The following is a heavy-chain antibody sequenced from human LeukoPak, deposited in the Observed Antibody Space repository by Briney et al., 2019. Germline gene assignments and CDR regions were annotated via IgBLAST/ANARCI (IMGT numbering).Heavy chain of an antibody. Sequence: GGSLRLSCVASGITFSNYAVSWVRQAPEKGLDWVSVISGSAHKIRYADSVKGRFSISRDNSKNTLYLQMNSLRVEDTAVYYCAKAQGRVVVVACLDVWGQGTTVTVSS. CDR2: ISGSAHKI. CDR3: AKAQGRVVVVACLDV. J-gene: IGHJ6*02. V-gene: IGHV3-23*01. CDR1: GITFSNYA. D-gene: IGHD2-15*01.